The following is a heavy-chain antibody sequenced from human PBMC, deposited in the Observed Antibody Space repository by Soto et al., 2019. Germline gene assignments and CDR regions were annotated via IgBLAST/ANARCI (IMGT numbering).Heavy chain of an antibody. D-gene: IGHD3-3*01. CDR3: VRGLELEDYFYGMDA. CDR1: GFTFGSYG. CDR2: IWFDGSYK. V-gene: IGHV3-33*01. J-gene: IGHJ6*01. Sequence: QVHLVESGGGVVQPGRSLRLSCEASGFTFGSYGMFWIRQAPGKGLEWEAVIWFDGSYKYYADSVKGRFTISRDNSNNTVYLQMSSMRAEDSAVYYFVRGLELEDYFYGMDAWGQGTTVTFSS.